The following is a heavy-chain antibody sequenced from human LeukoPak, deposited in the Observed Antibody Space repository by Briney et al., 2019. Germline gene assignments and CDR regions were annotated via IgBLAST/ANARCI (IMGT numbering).Heavy chain of an antibody. V-gene: IGHV4-4*07. D-gene: IGHD2-2*01. CDR2: IYTSGST. CDR3: ARVQLLKGHNWFDP. CDR1: GGSICSYY. J-gene: IGHJ5*02. Sequence: SETLSLTCTVSGGSICSYYWSWIRQPAGKGLEWIGRIYTSGSTNYNPSLKSRVTMSVDTSKNQFSLKLSSVTAADTAVYYCARVQLLKGHNWFDPWGQGTLVTVSS.